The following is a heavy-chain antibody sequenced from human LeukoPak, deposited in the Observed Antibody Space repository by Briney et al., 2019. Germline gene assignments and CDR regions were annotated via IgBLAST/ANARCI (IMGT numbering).Heavy chain of an antibody. CDR2: IRYDGSNK. Sequence: GGSLRLSCAASGFTFSSYGMHWVRQAPGKGLEWVAFIRYDGSNKYYADSVKGRFTISRDNSKNTLYLQMNSLRAEDTAVNYCAKDWREVDPLLWFGLFDYWGQGTLVTVSS. J-gene: IGHJ4*02. V-gene: IGHV3-30*02. CDR3: AKDWREVDPLLWFGLFDY. D-gene: IGHD3-10*01. CDR1: GFTFSSYG.